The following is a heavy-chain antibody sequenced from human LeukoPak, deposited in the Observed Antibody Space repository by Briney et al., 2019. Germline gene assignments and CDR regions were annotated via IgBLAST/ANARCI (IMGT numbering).Heavy chain of an antibody. CDR2: IYYSWST. Sequence: SETLSLTCTVSGVSITSYYWSWIRQPPGKGLEWIGYIYYSWSTKYNPSLKSRVTISVDTSKNQFSLKLSSVTAADTAVYYCARDLWFGFQYGMDVWGQGTTVTVSS. D-gene: IGHD3-10*01. J-gene: IGHJ6*02. CDR1: GVSITSYY. V-gene: IGHV4-59*01. CDR3: ARDLWFGFQYGMDV.